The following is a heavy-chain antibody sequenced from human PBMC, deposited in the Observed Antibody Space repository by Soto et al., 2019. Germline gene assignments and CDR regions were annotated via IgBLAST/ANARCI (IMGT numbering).Heavy chain of an antibody. CDR3: AALGGAAAGNNRNYYFDY. J-gene: IGHJ4*02. Sequence: PSETLSLTCTVSGGSISSSSYYWGWIRQPPGKGLEWIGSIYYSGSTYYSPSLKSRVTISVDTSKNQFSLKLSSVTAADTAVYYCAALGGAAAGNNRNYYFDYWGQGTLVTVSS. D-gene: IGHD6-13*01. V-gene: IGHV4-39*01. CDR2: IYYSGST. CDR1: GGSISSSSYY.